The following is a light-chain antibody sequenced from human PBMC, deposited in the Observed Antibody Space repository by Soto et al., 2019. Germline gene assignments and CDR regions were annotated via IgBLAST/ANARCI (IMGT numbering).Light chain of an antibody. V-gene: IGKV3-15*01. Sequence: EIVMTQSPATLSVSPGERATLSCRASQSVSSNLAWYQQKPGQAPRLLIYGASTRATGIPARFSGSGSGTEFTLNISSLQSEDFAVYYWQQYNNWPPWTFGQGTKVDIK. CDR2: GAS. CDR1: QSVSSN. CDR3: QQYNNWPPWT. J-gene: IGKJ1*01.